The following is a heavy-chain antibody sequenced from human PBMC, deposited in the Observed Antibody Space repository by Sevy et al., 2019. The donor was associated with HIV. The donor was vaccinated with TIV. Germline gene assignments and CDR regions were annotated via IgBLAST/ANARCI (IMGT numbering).Heavy chain of an antibody. V-gene: IGHV3-48*03. D-gene: IGHD2-2*01. CDR1: GFTFSSYE. Sequence: GESLKISCAASGFTFSSYEMNWVRQAPGKGLEWVSYISSSGSTIYYADSVKGRFTISRDNAKNSLYLQMNSLRAEDTAVYYCARWGNDIVVVPAADKGGAFDIWGQGTMVTVSS. CDR2: ISSSGSTI. J-gene: IGHJ3*02. CDR3: ARWGNDIVVVPAADKGGAFDI.